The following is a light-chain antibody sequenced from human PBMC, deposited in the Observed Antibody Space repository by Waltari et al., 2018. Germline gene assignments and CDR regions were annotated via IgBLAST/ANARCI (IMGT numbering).Light chain of an antibody. V-gene: IGLV1-47*01. J-gene: IGLJ3*02. CDR2: RIY. Sequence: QSVLTQPPSASGTPGQRVTISCSAARSNIGNNYVFWYQQFPGTAPKLLIYRIYQRPSGVPDRFSGSKSGTSASLAISGLRSEDEADYYCAAWDDSLSVWVFGGGTKLTVL. CDR1: RSNIGNNY. CDR3: AAWDDSLSVWV.